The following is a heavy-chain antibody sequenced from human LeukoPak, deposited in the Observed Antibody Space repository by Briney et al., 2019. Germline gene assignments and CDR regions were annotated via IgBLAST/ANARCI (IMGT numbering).Heavy chain of an antibody. CDR2: IYHSGST. J-gene: IGHJ4*02. CDR1: GYSISSGYY. CDR3: ARRKTYGSGSHYDY. V-gene: IGHV4-38-2*02. D-gene: IGHD3-10*01. Sequence: SETLSLTCTVSGYSISSGYYWGWLRQPPGKGLEWIGSIYHSGSTYYNPSLKSRVTISVDTSKNQFSLKLSSVTAADTAVYYCARRKTYGSGSHYDYWGQGTLVTVSS.